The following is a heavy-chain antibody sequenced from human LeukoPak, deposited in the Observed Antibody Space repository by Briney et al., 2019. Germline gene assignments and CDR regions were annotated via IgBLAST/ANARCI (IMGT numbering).Heavy chain of an antibody. CDR1: GGSISSSSYY. J-gene: IGHJ4*02. D-gene: IGHD6-19*01. V-gene: IGHV4-39*01. CDR2: IYYSGST. CDR3: ARQGSGSGWYQFDY. Sequence: SETLSLTCTVSGGSISSSSYYWGWIRQPPGKGLEWIGSIYYSGSTYYNPSLKSRVSISVDTSKNQFSLKLSSVTAADTAVYYCARQGSGSGWYQFDYWGQGTLVSVSS.